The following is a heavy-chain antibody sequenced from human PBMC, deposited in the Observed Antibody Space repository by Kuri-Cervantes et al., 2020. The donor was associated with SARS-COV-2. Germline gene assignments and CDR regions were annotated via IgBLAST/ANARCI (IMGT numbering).Heavy chain of an antibody. CDR1: GGSISSGSYY. J-gene: IGHJ4*02. V-gene: IGHV4-61*02. CDR2: IYTSGST. D-gene: IGHD3-22*01. CDR3: AREDSSGSYFDY. Sequence: LRLSCTVSGGSISSGSYYWSWIRQPAGKGLEWIGRIYTSGSTNYNPSLKSRVTISVDTSKNQFSLKLSSVTAADTAVYYCAREDSSGSYFDYWGQGTLVTVSS.